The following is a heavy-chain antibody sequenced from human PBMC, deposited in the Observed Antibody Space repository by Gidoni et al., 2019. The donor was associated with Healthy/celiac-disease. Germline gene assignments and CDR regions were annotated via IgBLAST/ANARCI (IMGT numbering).Heavy chain of an antibody. J-gene: IGHJ4*02. D-gene: IGHD3-3*01. Sequence: EVQLVESGRGLVKPGGSLRLSCAASGFTFSSYGMNWVRQAPGKGLEWVSSISSSSSYIYYADSVKGRFTISRDNAKNSLYLQMNSLRAEDTAVYYCAREKFLEWLSGYWGQGTLVTVSS. CDR1: GFTFSSYG. CDR2: ISSSSSYI. CDR3: AREKFLEWLSGY. V-gene: IGHV3-21*01.